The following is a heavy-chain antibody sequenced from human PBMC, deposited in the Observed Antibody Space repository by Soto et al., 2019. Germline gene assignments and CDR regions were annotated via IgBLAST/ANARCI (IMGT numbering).Heavy chain of an antibody. D-gene: IGHD3-3*01. CDR1: GGSISSGGYY. V-gene: IGHV4-31*03. Sequence: SETLSLTCTVSGGSISSGGYYWSWIRQHPGKGLEWIGYIYYSGSTYYNPSLKSRVTISVDTSKNQFSLKLSSLTAADTAVYYCARVFGLGGMDVWGQGTTVTVSS. CDR3: ARVFGLGGMDV. CDR2: IYYSGST. J-gene: IGHJ6*02.